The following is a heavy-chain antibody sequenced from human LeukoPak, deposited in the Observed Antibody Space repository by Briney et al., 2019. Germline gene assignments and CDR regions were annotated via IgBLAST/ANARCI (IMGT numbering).Heavy chain of an antibody. CDR3: ARGAHYYYGMDV. CDR1: GGSISSYY. Sequence: SETLSLTCTVSGGSISSYYWSWIRQPPGKGLEWIGYIYYSGSTNYNPSLKSRVTISVDTSKNQSSLKLSSVTAADTAVYYCARGAHYYYGMDVWGQGTTVTVSS. V-gene: IGHV4-59*01. CDR2: IYYSGST. J-gene: IGHJ6*02.